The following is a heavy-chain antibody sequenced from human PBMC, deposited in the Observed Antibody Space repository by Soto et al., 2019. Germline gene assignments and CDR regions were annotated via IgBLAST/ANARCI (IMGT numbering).Heavy chain of an antibody. CDR2: VYNSGST. V-gene: IGHV4-59*01. D-gene: IGHD6-13*01. J-gene: IGHJ4*02. CDR3: ARYRREAVAGYTLDN. CDR1: GGSISSNY. Sequence: PSETLSLTCTVSGGSISSNYWTWIRQPPGKGLEWIGYVYNSGSTNYSPSLKSRVTISEDTSKSQFSLKVNSMTAADTAVYYCARYRREAVAGYTLDNWGQGILVTVSS.